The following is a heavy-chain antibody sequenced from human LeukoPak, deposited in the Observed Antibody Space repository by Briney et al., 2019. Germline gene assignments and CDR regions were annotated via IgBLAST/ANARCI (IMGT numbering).Heavy chain of an antibody. J-gene: IGHJ4*02. D-gene: IGHD4-11*01. CDR2: IWSDGTNR. V-gene: IGHV3-33*06. CDR3: AKDAQRGFDYSNSHDK. CDR1: GFTFSHYG. Sequence: GGSLRLSCATSGFTFSHYGMHWVRPAPGKGLERVAVIWSDGTNRYYGDPVKGPFTISRDNFQRTVYLQMDSLRAEDTAVYYCAKDAQRGFDYSNSHDKWGQGTLVTVSS.